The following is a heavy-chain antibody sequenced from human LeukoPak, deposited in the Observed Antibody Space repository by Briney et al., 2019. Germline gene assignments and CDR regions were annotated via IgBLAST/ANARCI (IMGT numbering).Heavy chain of an antibody. D-gene: IGHD5-12*01. CDR2: ISYSGIT. V-gene: IGHV4-59*01. J-gene: IGHJ4*02. CDR3: AREGGYSGYLDY. Sequence: SETLSLNCTVSRDSISSYYRTWIRQPPGKGLEWIAYISYSGITNYNPSLKNRVTISLDTSKNQFSLRLSSVTTADTAVYYCAREGGYSGYLDYWGQGTLVTVSS. CDR1: RDSISSYY.